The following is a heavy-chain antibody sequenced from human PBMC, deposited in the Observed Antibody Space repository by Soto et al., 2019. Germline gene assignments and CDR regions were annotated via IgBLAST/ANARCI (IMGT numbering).Heavy chain of an antibody. CDR3: ARVLGNDAFDI. D-gene: IGHD3-3*02. CDR1: GGSIISSNW. CDR2: IYHSGST. J-gene: IGHJ3*02. V-gene: IGHV4-4*02. Sequence: SETLSLTCAFSGGSIISSNWWSWVRQPPGKGLEWIGEIYHSGSTNYNPSLKSRVTISVDKSKNQFSLKLSSVTAADTAVYYCARVLGNDAFDIWGQGTMVTVSS.